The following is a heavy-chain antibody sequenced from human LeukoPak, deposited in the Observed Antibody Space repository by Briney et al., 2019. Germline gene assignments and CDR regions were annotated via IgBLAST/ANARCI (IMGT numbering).Heavy chain of an antibody. V-gene: IGHV4-39*07. CDR3: ARESYYDSSGYSHDAFDI. J-gene: IGHJ3*02. CDR2: IYYSGNT. D-gene: IGHD3-22*01. Sequence: SETLSLTCTVSGGSISSSSYYWAWIRQPPGKGLEWIGSIYYSGNTYYKSSLKSRVTIAVDTSKNQFSLKLNSVTAADTAVSYCARESYYDSSGYSHDAFDIWGQGTMVTVSS. CDR1: GGSISSSSYY.